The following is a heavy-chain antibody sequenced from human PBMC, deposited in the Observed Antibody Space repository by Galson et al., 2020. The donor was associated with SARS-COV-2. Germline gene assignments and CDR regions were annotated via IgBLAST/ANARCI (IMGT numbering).Heavy chain of an antibody. V-gene: IGHV3-7*01. CDR1: GFTFRSYW. D-gene: IGHD3-10*01. CDR3: ARRHTTYGSERFYWDY. J-gene: IGHJ4*02. Sequence: GGSLRLSCAASGFTFRSYWMSWVRQAPGKGLEWVANIKEDGSGQYYPDSVKGRFIISRDNAKNSLYLQMNNLRAEDTAVYFCARRHTTYGSERFYWDYWGQGTLVTVSS. CDR2: IKEDGSGQ.